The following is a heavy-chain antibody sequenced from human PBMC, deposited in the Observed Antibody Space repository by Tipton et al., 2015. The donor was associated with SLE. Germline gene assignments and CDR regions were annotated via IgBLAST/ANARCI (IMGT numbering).Heavy chain of an antibody. CDR3: ARAPEGYYYDSSGYYYGFDY. V-gene: IGHV3-7*03. J-gene: IGHJ4*02. D-gene: IGHD3-22*01. CDR1: GFTFSSYW. CDR2: IKQDGSEK. Sequence: SLRLSCAASGFTFSSYWMSWVRQAPGKGLEWVANIKQDGSEKYYVDSVKGRFTISRDNAKNSLYLQMNSLRAEDTAVYYCARAPEGYYYDSSGYYYGFDYWGQGTLVTVSS.